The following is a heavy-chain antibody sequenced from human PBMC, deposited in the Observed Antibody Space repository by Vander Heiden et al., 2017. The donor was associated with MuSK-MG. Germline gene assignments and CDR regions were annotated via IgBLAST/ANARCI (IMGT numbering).Heavy chain of an antibody. D-gene: IGHD6-6*01. CDR1: GFTFSSYA. Sequence: QVQLVESGGGVVQPGRSLRLSCAASGFTFSSYAMHWVRQAPGKGLEWVAVISYDGSNKYYADSVKGRFTISRDNSKNTLYLQMNSLRAEDTAVYYCARVSSFLAARPTDAFDIWGQGTMVTVSS. CDR3: ARVSSFLAARPTDAFDI. V-gene: IGHV3-30*04. J-gene: IGHJ3*02. CDR2: ISYDGSNK.